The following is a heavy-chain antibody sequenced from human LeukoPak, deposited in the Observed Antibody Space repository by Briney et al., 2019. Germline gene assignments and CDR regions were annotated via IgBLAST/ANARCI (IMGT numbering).Heavy chain of an antibody. Sequence: GGSLRLSCAASGFTFSSYAMSWVRQAPGKGLQWVSSIGGSSATTYSADSVKGRFTISRDNSENTLFLQMNTLRAEDTAVYFCAKSRSGSANWALQIFDNWGQGTLVTVSS. V-gene: IGHV3-23*01. J-gene: IGHJ4*02. CDR2: IGGSSATT. CDR1: GFTFSSYA. D-gene: IGHD1-1*01. CDR3: AKSRSGSANWALQIFDN.